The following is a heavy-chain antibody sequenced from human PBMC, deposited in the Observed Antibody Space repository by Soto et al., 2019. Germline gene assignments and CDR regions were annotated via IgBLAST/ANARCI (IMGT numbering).Heavy chain of an antibody. D-gene: IGHD3-16*02. CDR1: GGSISSYY. CDR3: ARYYDYIGGSYRRPDVFDI. Sequence: SETLSLTCTVSGGSISSYYWSWIRQNPGKGLEWIGYIYYSGSTNYNPSLKSRVTISVDTSKNQFSLKLSSVTAADTAVYSCARYYDYIGGSYRRPDVFDIWGQGTMVTVSS. CDR2: IYYSGST. V-gene: IGHV4-59*01. J-gene: IGHJ3*02.